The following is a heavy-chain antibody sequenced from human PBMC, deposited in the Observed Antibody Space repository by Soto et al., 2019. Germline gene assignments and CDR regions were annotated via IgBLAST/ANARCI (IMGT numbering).Heavy chain of an antibody. CDR1: GFTFSQYS. V-gene: IGHV3-30-3*01. J-gene: IGHJ6*02. Sequence: PGGSLRLSCVVSGFTFSQYSMHWVRQAPGKGLEWVAVISYDGTNKFYADSMEGRFTISRDNSKNTLYLQVKSLKTDDTAVYFCARADGAAYYYGMDVWGRGTKVTVYS. CDR2: ISYDGTNK. CDR3: ARADGAAYYYGMDV. D-gene: IGHD6-25*01.